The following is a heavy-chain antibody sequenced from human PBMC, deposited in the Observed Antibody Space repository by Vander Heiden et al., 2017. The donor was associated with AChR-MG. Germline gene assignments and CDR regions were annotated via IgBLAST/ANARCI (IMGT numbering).Heavy chain of an antibody. CDR3: ARGWGSSSWETTNFDY. CDR1: GFTFSSYA. J-gene: IGHJ4*02. V-gene: IGHV3-30-3*01. Sequence: QVQLVESGGGVVQPGRSLRLPCAASGFTFSSYAMHWVRQAPGKGLEWVAVMSYDGSNKYYADSVKGRFTISRDNSKNTLYLQMNSLRAEDTAVYYCARGWGSSSWETTNFDYWGQGTLVTVSS. CDR2: MSYDGSNK. D-gene: IGHD3-16*01.